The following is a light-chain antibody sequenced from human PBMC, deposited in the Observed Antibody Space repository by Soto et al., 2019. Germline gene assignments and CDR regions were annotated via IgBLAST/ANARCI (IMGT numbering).Light chain of an antibody. V-gene: IGLV2-8*01. CDR3: SSYVGSNNV. CDR2: EVF. Sequence: QSVLTQPPSASGSPGQSVTISCTGTSSDVGGYNYVSWYQQHPGKAPKLMIYEVFKRPSGVPDRFSGSKSGNTASLTVSGLQAEDEADYYCSSYVGSNNVFGTGTKVTVL. J-gene: IGLJ1*01. CDR1: SSDVGGYNY.